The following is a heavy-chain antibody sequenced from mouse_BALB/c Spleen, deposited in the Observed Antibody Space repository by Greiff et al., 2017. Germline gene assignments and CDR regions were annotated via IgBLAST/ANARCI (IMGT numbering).Heavy chain of an antibody. CDR3: AKHRGSIYDDHEDYAMDY. J-gene: IGHJ4*01. D-gene: IGHD2-4*01. CDR1: GFSLTDYG. Sequence: VQVVESGPGLVAPSQSLSITCTVSGFSLTDYGVSWIRQPPGKGLEWLGVIWGGGSTYYNSALKSRLSISKDNSKSQVFLKMNSLQTDDTAMYYCAKHRGSIYDDHEDYAMDYWGQGTSVTVSS. CDR2: IWGGGST. V-gene: IGHV2-6-5*01.